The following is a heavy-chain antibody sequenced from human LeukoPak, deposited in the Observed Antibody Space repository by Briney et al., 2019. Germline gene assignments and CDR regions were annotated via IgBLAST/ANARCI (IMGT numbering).Heavy chain of an antibody. Sequence: GGSLRLSCAASGFTFSSYAMHWVRQAPGKGLEWVAVISYDGSNKYYADSVKGRFTISRDNSKNTLYLQMNSMRAEDTAVYYCAGLPAYYYDTSGFYFDYWGQGTLVTVSS. CDR2: ISYDGSNK. CDR1: GFTFSSYA. J-gene: IGHJ4*02. V-gene: IGHV3-30*14. D-gene: IGHD3-22*01. CDR3: AGLPAYYYDTSGFYFDY.